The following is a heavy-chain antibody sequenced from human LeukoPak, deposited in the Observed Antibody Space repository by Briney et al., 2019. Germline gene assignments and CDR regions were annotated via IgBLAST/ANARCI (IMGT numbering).Heavy chain of an antibody. Sequence: PGGSLRLSCAASGFTFSSYAMSWVRQAPGKGLEWVSVIYRDGSTYYADSVKGRFTISRDNSKNTLYLQMNSLRAEDTAVYYCARDLGVAMVRGISDYWGQGTLVTVSS. J-gene: IGHJ4*02. CDR1: GFTFSSYA. CDR2: IYRDGST. V-gene: IGHV3-66*01. D-gene: IGHD3-10*01. CDR3: ARDLGVAMVRGISDY.